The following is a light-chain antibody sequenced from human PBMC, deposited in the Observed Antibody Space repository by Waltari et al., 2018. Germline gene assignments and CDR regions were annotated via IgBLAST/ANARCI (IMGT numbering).Light chain of an antibody. CDR3: QHYKNLPVS. CDR2: HTS. Sequence: IVFTHSPGTLSLSLGERATLSCRASQSVSIYLAWYQQKPGQAPRLLIYHTSTRATGIPDRFSGSGSGTDFSLTISGLEPEDFAVYYCQHYKNLPVSFGQGTRVEIK. V-gene: IGKV3-20*01. CDR1: QSVSIY. J-gene: IGKJ1*01.